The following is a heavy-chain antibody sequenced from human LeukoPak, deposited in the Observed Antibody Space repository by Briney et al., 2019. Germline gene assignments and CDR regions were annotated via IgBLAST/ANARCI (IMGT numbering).Heavy chain of an antibody. V-gene: IGHV3-11*04. Sequence: PGGSLRLSCAASGFTVSSNYMSWIRQAPGKGLEWISYISSSVGSIYYADSVKGRFTISRDNAKNSLYLQMNSLRAEDTAVYYCASHDYGVHFDYWGQGTLVTVSS. D-gene: IGHD4-17*01. CDR2: ISSSVGSI. J-gene: IGHJ4*02. CDR3: ASHDYGVHFDY. CDR1: GFTVSSNY.